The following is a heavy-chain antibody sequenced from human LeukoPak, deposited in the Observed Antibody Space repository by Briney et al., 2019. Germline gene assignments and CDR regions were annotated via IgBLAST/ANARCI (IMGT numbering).Heavy chain of an antibody. Sequence: GGSLRLSCAASGFTFSACSLNWVRQASGKGLEWVGRVGSKVDNYATAYAESVKGRFIISREDSKNTAYLQMNSLKTDDTAVYYCSNGHYGLDVWGQGTTVTVSS. V-gene: IGHV3-73*01. CDR1: GFTFSACS. J-gene: IGHJ6*02. CDR2: VGSKVDNYAT. CDR3: SNGHYGLDV.